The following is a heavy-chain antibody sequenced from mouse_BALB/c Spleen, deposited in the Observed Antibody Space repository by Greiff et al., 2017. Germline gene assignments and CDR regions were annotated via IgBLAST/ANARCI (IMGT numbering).Heavy chain of an antibody. CDR2: IYPGNSDT. J-gene: IGHJ4*01. Sequence: EVQLQESGTVLARPGASVKMSCKASGYSFTSYWMHWVKQRPGQGLEWIGAIYPGNSDTSYNQKFKGRAKLTAVTSASTAYMELSSLTNEDSAVYYCTRGGSYYGYDDAMDYWGQGTSVTVSA. V-gene: IGHV1-5*01. CDR1: GYSFTSYW. CDR3: TRGGSYYGYDDAMDY. D-gene: IGHD2-2*01.